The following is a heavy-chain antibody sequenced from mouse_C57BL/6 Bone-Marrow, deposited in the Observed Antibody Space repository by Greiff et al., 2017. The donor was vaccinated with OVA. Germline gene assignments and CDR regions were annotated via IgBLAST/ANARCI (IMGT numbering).Heavy chain of an antibody. J-gene: IGHJ3*01. CDR1: GYTFTSYW. Sequence: QVQLQQPGAELVMPASTVKLSCKASGYTFTSYWMHWVKQRPGQGLEWIGEIDPSDSYTNYNQKFKGKSTLTVDKSSSTAYMQLSSLTSEDSAVYYCAREGDGYYEAWFAYWGQGTLVTVSA. CDR2: IDPSDSYT. V-gene: IGHV1-69*01. CDR3: AREGDGYYEAWFAY. D-gene: IGHD2-3*01.